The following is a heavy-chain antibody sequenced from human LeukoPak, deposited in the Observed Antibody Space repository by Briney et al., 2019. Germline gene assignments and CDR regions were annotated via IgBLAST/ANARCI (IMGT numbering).Heavy chain of an antibody. D-gene: IGHD3-22*01. Sequence: PGGSLRLSCAASGFTFSSYAMSWVRQAPGKGLEWVSAISGSGGSTYYADSVKGRFTISRDNAKNSLNLQMNSLRAEDTAVYYCARDYYDSSGYYYGAYWGQGTLVTVSS. J-gene: IGHJ4*02. V-gene: IGHV3-23*01. CDR1: GFTFSSYA. CDR2: ISGSGGST. CDR3: ARDYYDSSGYYYGAY.